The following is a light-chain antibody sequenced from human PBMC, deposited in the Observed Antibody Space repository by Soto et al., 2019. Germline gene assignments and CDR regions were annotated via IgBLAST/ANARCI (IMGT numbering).Light chain of an antibody. J-gene: IGKJ5*01. V-gene: IGKV1-9*01. CDR2: GAS. CDR3: QKLNAYPLT. Sequence: IQLTQSPSFLSASVVYIVTITCMASQGTSSYLAWFQQKPGRAPKLLIYGASTLQSGVPARFSGSGSGTDFTLTISNLQPEDFATYYCQKLNAYPLTFGKGTRLEIK. CDR1: QGTSSY.